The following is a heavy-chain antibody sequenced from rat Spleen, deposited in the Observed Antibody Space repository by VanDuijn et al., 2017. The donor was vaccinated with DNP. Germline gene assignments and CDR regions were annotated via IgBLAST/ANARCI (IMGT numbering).Heavy chain of an antibody. CDR1: GFTFNNYW. CDR2: ITSSGGST. Sequence: EVQLVESGGDLVQPGRSLKLSCVASGFTFNNYWMTWIRQVPGKGMEWVASITSSGGSTYYPDSVKGRFTISRDNAKSSLYLQMNSLKSEDTATYYCVRWNSGHFDYWGQGVMVTVSS. J-gene: IGHJ2*01. D-gene: IGHD4-3*01. CDR3: VRWNSGHFDY. V-gene: IGHV5-31*01.